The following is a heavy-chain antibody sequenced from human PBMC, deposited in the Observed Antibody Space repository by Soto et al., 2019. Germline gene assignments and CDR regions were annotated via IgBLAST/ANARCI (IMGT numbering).Heavy chain of an antibody. CDR3: ANVDWKPAGNWFDP. Sequence: SVKVSCKASGGTFSSYAISWVRQAPGQGLEWMGGIIPIFGTANYAQKFQGRVTITADESTSTAYMELSSLRSEDTAVYYCANVDWKPAGNWFDPWGQGTLVTVSS. CDR2: IIPIFGTA. V-gene: IGHV1-69*13. CDR1: GGTFSSYA. J-gene: IGHJ5*02. D-gene: IGHD1-1*01.